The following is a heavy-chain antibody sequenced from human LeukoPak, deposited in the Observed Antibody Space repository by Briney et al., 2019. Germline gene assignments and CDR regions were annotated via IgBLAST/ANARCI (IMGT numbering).Heavy chain of an antibody. CDR2: IYYSGST. CDR3: ARVGSSWYGVFDY. D-gene: IGHD6-13*01. CDR1: GGSISSGDYY. Sequence: PSETLSLTCTVSGGSISSGDYYWSWIRQPPGKGLEWIGYIYYSGSTYYNPSLKSRVTISVDTSKNQFSLKLSSVTAADTAVYYCARVGSSWYGVFDYWGQGTLVTVSS. V-gene: IGHV4-30-4*01. J-gene: IGHJ4*02.